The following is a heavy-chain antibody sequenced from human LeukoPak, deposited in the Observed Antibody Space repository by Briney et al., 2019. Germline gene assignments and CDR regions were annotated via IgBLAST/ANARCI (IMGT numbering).Heavy chain of an antibody. J-gene: IGHJ5*02. CDR3: AREGCSGGSCYEWFDP. CDR1: GGTFSSYA. CDR2: INPNSGGT. Sequence: PWASVKVSCKASGGTFSSYAISWVRQAPGQGLEWMGWINPNSGGTNYAQKFQGRVTMTRDTSISTAYMELSRLRSDDTAVYYCAREGCSGGSCYEWFDPWGQGTLVTVSS. V-gene: IGHV1-2*02. D-gene: IGHD2-15*01.